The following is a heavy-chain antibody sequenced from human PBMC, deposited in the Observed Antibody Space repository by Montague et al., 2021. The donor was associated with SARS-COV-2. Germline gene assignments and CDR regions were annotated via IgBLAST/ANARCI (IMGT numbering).Heavy chain of an antibody. CDR3: ARGSYCPDAFDN. Sequence: SETLSLTCTVSGGSISSYYWSWIRQPPGKGLEWIGYIYYSGSTNYNPSLKSRVTISLDTSKNQFSLKLNSVTAEDTAVFYCARGSYCPDAFDNWGQGTMVTVYS. CDR1: GGSISSYY. V-gene: IGHV4-59*01. D-gene: IGHD2-15*01. J-gene: IGHJ3*02. CDR2: IYYSGST.